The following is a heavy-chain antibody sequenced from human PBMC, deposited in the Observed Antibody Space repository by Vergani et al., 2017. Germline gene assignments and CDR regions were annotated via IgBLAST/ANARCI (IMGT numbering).Heavy chain of an antibody. CDR3: ARVGYCTGGSCYFDGKPWFDS. Sequence: EVQLVESGGGLVQPGGSLRLSCTASGFTVTSHYMSWVRQAPGKGLEWFTIIYSGGDTDYADSVKGGFIISRYTFKNTVYLQMNSLRTEDAAVYYCARVGYCTGGSCYFDGKPWFDSWGQGTLVSVSS. CDR2: IYSGGDT. D-gene: IGHD2-15*01. CDR1: GFTVTSHY. V-gene: IGHV3-66*02. J-gene: IGHJ5*01.